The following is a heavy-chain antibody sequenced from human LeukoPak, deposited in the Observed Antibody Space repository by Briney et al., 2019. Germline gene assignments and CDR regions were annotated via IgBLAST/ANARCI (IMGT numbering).Heavy chain of an antibody. J-gene: IGHJ4*02. D-gene: IGHD2-15*01. CDR1: GFTFSSYA. CDR3: ASHRGYCSGGTCYSAFFDY. CDR2: ISGSGGST. V-gene: IGHV3-23*01. Sequence: GGSLRLSCAASGFTFSSYAMSWVRQAPGKGLEGVSAISGSGGSTYYADSVKGRFTISRDNSKNTLYLQMNSLRAEDTAVYYCASHRGYCSGGTCYSAFFDYWGQGTLVTVSS.